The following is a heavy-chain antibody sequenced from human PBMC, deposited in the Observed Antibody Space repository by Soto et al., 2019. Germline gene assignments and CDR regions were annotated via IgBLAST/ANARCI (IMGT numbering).Heavy chain of an antibody. J-gene: IGHJ2*01. CDR3: ARPLWRDDYNWGYFDL. V-gene: IGHV3-30-3*01. Sequence: QVQLVESGGGVVQPGRSLRLSCAASGFTFSSYAMHWVRQAPGKGLEWVAVISYDGSNKYYADSVKGRFTISRDNSKNTLYLQINSLRTEYTSVYYCARPLWRDDYNWGYFDLWGRGTLVTVSS. CDR1: GFTFSSYA. CDR2: ISYDGSNK. D-gene: IGHD4-4*01.